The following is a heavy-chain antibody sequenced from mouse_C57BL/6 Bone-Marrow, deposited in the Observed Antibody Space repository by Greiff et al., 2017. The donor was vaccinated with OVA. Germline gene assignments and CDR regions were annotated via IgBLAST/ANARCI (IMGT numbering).Heavy chain of an antibody. V-gene: IGHV5-2*03. CDR3: ARQGGRGWYFDV. Sequence: EVMLVESGGGLVQPGESLKLSCEANEYEFPSHDMSWVRKTPEKRLELVAAINSDGGSTYYPSHMPLPFLLSISPSSKTLYLQMSSLRSDDTALYYCARQGGRGWYFDVWGTGTTVTVSS. J-gene: IGHJ1*03. D-gene: IGHD3-1*01. CDR2: INSDGGST. CDR1: EYEFPSHD.